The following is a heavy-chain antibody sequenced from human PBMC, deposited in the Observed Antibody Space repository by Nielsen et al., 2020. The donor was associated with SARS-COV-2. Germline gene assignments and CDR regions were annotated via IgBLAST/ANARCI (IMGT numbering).Heavy chain of an antibody. V-gene: IGHV3-74*01. Sequence: GGSLRLSCAASGFTFSTYGMHWVRQAPGKGLVWVSRINADGSSTSYADYVKGRFTISRDNAKNTLYLQMNSLRAEDTAVYYCASASAHVWGQGTMVTVSS. CDR1: GFTFSTYG. CDR3: ASASAHV. D-gene: IGHD3-16*01. J-gene: IGHJ3*01. CDR2: INADGSST.